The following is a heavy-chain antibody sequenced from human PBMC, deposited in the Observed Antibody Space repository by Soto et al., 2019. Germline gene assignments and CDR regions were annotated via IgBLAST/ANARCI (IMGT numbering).Heavy chain of an antibody. J-gene: IGHJ3*02. CDR2: IYPGDSDT. CDR3: ARHLAPYYYDSSGYFGSFGAFDI. CDR1: GYSFTSYW. D-gene: IGHD3-22*01. V-gene: IGHV5-51*01. Sequence: GESLKISCKGSGYSFTSYWIGWVRQMPGKGLEWMGIIYPGDSDTRYSPSFQGQVTISADKSISTAYLQWSSLKASDTAMYYCARHLAPYYYDSSGYFGSFGAFDIWRQGTMVTVSS.